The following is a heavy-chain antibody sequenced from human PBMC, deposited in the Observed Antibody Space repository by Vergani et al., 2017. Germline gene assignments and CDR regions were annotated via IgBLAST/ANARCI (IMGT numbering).Heavy chain of an antibody. CDR1: GFTFSDYY. Sequence: QVQLVESGGGLVKPGGSLRLSCAASGFTFSDYYMSWIRQAPGKGLEWVSYISSSGSTIYYADSVKGRFTISRDNAKNSLYLQMNSLRAEDTAVYYCARVDDCISTICYMGYYYYCMDFWGQGTMVTVSS. CDR2: ISSSGSTI. J-gene: IGHJ6*02. V-gene: IGHV3-11*04. CDR3: ARVDDCISTICYMGYYYYCMDF. D-gene: IGHD2-2*02.